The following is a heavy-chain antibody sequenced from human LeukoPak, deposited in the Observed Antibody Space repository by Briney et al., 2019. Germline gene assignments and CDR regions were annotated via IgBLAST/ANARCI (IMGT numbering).Heavy chain of an antibody. CDR2: ISSSSSTI. J-gene: IGHJ6*03. D-gene: IGHD2-15*01. CDR3: ARGGEYCSGGSCYYYMDV. CDR1: GFTFSSYE. V-gene: IGHV3-48*01. Sequence: GGSLRLSCAASGFTFSSYEMNWVRQAPGKGLEWVSYISSSSSTIYYADSVKGRFTISRDNAKNSLYLQMNSLRAEDTAVYYCARGGEYCSGGSCYYYMDVWGKGTTVTVSS.